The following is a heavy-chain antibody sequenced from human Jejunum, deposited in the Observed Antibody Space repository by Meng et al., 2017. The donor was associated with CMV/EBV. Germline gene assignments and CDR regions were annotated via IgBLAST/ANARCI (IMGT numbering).Heavy chain of an antibody. D-gene: IGHD1-1*01. J-gene: IGHJ4*02. CDR3: AHEDASGFEYYFDS. Sequence: SGCSLSTNGGGVGWIRQPPGKGLEWLALIFWDDDKRYSPSLKNRLTITKDTSKNQVVLTMTNMNPVDTATYYCAHEDASGFEYYFDSWGQGTLVTVSS. CDR2: IFWDDDK. CDR1: GCSLSTNGGG. V-gene: IGHV2-5*02.